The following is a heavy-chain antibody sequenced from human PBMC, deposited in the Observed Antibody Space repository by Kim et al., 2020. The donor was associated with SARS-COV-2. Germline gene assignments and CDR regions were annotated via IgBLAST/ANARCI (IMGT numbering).Heavy chain of an antibody. CDR1: GGSISSYY. J-gene: IGHJ4*02. D-gene: IGHD1-26*01. CDR2: IYYSGST. V-gene: IGHV4-59*08. Sequence: SETLSLTCTVSGGSISSYYWSWIRQPPGKGLEWIGYIYYSGSTNYNPSLKSRVTISVDTSKNQFSLKLSSVTAADTAVYYCAILTLAGSYYHYYWGQGTLVTVSS. CDR3: AILTLAGSYYHYY.